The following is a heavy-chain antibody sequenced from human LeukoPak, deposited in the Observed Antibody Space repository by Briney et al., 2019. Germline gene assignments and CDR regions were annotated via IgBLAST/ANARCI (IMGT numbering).Heavy chain of an antibody. CDR3: AKEAYYGSGRYYFDY. CDR2: ISGSGGST. J-gene: IGHJ4*02. D-gene: IGHD3-10*01. V-gene: IGHV3-23*01. CDR1: GFTSSSYA. Sequence: PGGSLRLSCAASGFTSSSYAVSWVRQAPGKGLEWVSAISGSGGSTYYADSVKGRFTISRDNSKNTLYLQMNSLRAEDTAVYYCAKEAYYGSGRYYFDYWGQGTLVTVSS.